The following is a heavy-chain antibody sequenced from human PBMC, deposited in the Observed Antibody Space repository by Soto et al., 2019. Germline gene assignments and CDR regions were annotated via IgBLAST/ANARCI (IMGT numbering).Heavy chain of an antibody. Sequence: SETLSLTCTVSGGSVGTSTYYWSWIRQPPGNALEWIGYFHYSGGTNYNPSLKSRVTISVDMSRNRFSLKLTSVTAAVTAFYYCARYDYSDCVFDLWGQGKLVT. CDR2: FHYSGGT. J-gene: IGHJ3*01. CDR1: GGSVGTSTYY. D-gene: IGHD3-16*01. V-gene: IGHV4-61*01. CDR3: ARYDYSDCVFDL.